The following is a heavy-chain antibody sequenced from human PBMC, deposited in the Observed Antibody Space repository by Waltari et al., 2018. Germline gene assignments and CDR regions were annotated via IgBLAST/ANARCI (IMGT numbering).Heavy chain of an antibody. V-gene: IGHV1-8*03. Sequence: QVQLVQSGAEVTKPGASVKVSCKASGYTFTSYDIHWVRRATGQRLEWMGWMNPNSGNTGYAQKFQGRVTITRNTSISTAYMELSSLRSEDTAVYYCARGRYGDYVEDWFDPWGQGTLVTVSS. CDR1: GYTFTSYD. CDR3: ARGRYGDYVEDWFDP. D-gene: IGHD4-17*01. CDR2: MNPNSGNT. J-gene: IGHJ5*02.